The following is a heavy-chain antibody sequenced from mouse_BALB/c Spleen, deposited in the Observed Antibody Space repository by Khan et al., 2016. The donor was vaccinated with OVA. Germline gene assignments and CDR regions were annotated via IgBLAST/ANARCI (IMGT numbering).Heavy chain of an antibody. J-gene: IGHJ2*01. CDR1: GYSITSDYA. Sequence: EVQLQESGPGLVKPSQSLSLTCTVTGYSITSDYAWNWIRQFPGNKLEWLGYISYSGNTKYNPSLKSRISVTRDTSKNQFFLKLNSVTTEDTATYYCGRVHGGDFVYWGQGTTLTVSS. CDR2: ISYSGNT. CDR3: GRVHGGDFVY. V-gene: IGHV3-2*02.